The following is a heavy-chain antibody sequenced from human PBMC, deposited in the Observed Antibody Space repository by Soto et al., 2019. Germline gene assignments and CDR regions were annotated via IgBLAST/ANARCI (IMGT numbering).Heavy chain of an antibody. D-gene: IGHD3-10*01. CDR3: ARDARGDEAPMDY. V-gene: IGHV1-2*04. CDR1: GYTFTGYY. CDR2: INPNSGGT. J-gene: IGHJ4*02. Sequence: ASVKVSCKASGYTFTGYYMHWVRQAPGQGLEWMVWINPNSGGTNYAQKFQGWVTMTRDTSISTAYMELSRLRSDDTAVYYCARDARGDEAPMDYWGQGTLVTVSS.